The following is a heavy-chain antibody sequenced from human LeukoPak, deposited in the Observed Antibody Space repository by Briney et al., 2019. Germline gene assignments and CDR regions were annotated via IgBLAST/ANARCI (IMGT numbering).Heavy chain of an antibody. V-gene: IGHV4-31*03. CDR2: IYYSGST. J-gene: IGHJ6*02. D-gene: IGHD3-22*01. CDR1: GGSISSGGYY. Sequence: SETLSLTCTVSGGSISSGGYYWSWIRQHPGKGLEWIGYIYYSGSTYYNPSLKSRVTISVDTSKNQFSLELSSVTAADTAVYYCARDSSGYYSGMDVWGQGTTVTVSS. CDR3: ARDSSGYYSGMDV.